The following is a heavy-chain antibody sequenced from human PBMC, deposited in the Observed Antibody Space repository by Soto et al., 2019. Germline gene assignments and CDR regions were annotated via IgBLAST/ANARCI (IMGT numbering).Heavy chain of an antibody. CDR2: SYYTGTS. D-gene: IGHD2-21*02. V-gene: IGHV4-31*03. CDR1: GDSISVGGYY. CDR3: AKDPSPQPTAVVTPGWFDP. Sequence: SETLSLTCTVSGDSISVGGYYWSWIRQRPGKGLVWLGDSYYTGTSYYNPSLKSRLTISVDTFRNQFSLKLRSLTAADTAVYYCAKDPSPQPTAVVTPGWFDPWGQGTLVTVSS. J-gene: IGHJ5*02.